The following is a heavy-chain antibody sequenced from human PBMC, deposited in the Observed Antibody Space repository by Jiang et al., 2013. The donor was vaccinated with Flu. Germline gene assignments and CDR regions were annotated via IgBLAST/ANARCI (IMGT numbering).Heavy chain of an antibody. CDR1: GFTFSSYA. D-gene: IGHD6-19*01. CDR2: ISGSGGST. Sequence: QLLESGGGLVQPGGSLRLSCAASGFTFSSYAMSWVRQAPGKGLEWVSAISGSGGSTYYADSVKGRFTISRDNSKNTLYLQMNSLRAEDTAVYYCANDGGPPVAGTSAGFDYWGQGTLVTVSP. CDR3: ANDGGPPVAGTSAGFDY. J-gene: IGHJ4*02. V-gene: IGHV3-23*01.